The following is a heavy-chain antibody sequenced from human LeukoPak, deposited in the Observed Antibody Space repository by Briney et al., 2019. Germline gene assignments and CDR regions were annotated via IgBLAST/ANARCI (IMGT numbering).Heavy chain of an antibody. CDR3: ARQTLHMVRGVIISGRPDY. V-gene: IGHV4-34*01. Sequence: SSETLSLTCAVYGGSFSGYYWSWIRQPPGKGLEWIGEINHSGSTNYNPSLKSRVTISVDTSKNQFSLKLSSVTAADTAVYYCARQTLHMVRGVIISGRPDYWGQGTLVTVSS. D-gene: IGHD3-10*01. J-gene: IGHJ4*02. CDR2: INHSGST. CDR1: GGSFSGYY.